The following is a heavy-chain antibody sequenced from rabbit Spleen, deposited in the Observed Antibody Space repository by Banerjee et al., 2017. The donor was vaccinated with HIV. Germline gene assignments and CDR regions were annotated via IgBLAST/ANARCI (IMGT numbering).Heavy chain of an antibody. CDR3: ARDTSSSFSSYGMDL. CDR1: GVSFSGDSY. CDR2: IDIGSSGFT. D-gene: IGHD1-1*01. J-gene: IGHJ6*01. V-gene: IGHV1S45*01. Sequence: QEQLEESGGDLVKPGASLTLTCIASGVSFSGDSYICWVRQAPGKGLEWIVCIDIGSSGFTYYANWAKGRFTISKTSSTTVTLQMTSLTAADTATYFCARDTSSSFSSYGMDLWVPGTLVTVS.